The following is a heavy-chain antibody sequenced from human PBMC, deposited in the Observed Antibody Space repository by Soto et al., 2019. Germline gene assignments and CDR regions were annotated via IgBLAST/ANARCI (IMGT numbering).Heavy chain of an antibody. V-gene: IGHV3-23*01. CDR2: ISGSGGST. D-gene: IGHD5-12*01. CDR1: GFTFSSYA. CDR3: AKFRPRWLRSTFPLVY. Sequence: EVQLLESGGGLVQPGGSLRLSCAASGFTFSSYAMRWVRQAPGKGLEWVSAISGSGGSTYYADSVKGRFTISRDNSKNTLYLQMNSLRAEDTAVYYCAKFRPRWLRSTFPLVYWGQGTLVTVSS. J-gene: IGHJ4*02.